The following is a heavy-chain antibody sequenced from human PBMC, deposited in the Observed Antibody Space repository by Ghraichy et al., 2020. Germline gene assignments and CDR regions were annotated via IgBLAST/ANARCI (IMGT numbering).Heavy chain of an antibody. CDR1: GFTFGDYN. CDR2: I. Sequence: GGSLRLSCVGSGFTFGDYNLNWVRQSPGKGLEWISYIFYADSVKGRFTISRDNAQNSLFLQMRSLRDEDTAVYYCARASRVVRFYYYDGMDVWGQGTTVTVAS. CDR3: ARASRVVRFYYYDGMDV. J-gene: IGHJ6*02. V-gene: IGHV3-48*02. D-gene: IGHD4-23*01.